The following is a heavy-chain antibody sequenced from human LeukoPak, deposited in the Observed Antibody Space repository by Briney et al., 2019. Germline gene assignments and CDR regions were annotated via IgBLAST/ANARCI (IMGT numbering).Heavy chain of an antibody. D-gene: IGHD6-19*01. V-gene: IGHV1-2*02. Sequence: ASVKVSCKASGYTFTGYYMHWVRQAPGQGLEWMGWINPNSGGTNYAQKFQGRVTMTRDTSISTAYMELSRLRSDDMAVYYCARNGRGSGWYGVYYYYMDVWGKGTTVTVSS. CDR3: ARNGRGSGWYGVYYYYMDV. CDR2: INPNSGGT. CDR1: GYTFTGYY. J-gene: IGHJ6*03.